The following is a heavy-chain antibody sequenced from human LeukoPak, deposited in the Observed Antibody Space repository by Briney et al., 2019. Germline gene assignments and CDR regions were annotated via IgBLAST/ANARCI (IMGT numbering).Heavy chain of an antibody. Sequence: HPGGSLRLSCAASGFTFSWYGIHWVRHAPGKGLEWVAVIWYDGSKKYYADSVKGRFTISRDNSKNTLYLQMNSLRAEDTAAYYCARDDLYYGSGSYYKMGFDYWGQGTLVTVSS. CDR1: GFTFSWYG. D-gene: IGHD3-10*01. J-gene: IGHJ4*02. V-gene: IGHV3-33*01. CDR2: IWYDGSKK. CDR3: ARDDLYYGSGSYYKMGFDY.